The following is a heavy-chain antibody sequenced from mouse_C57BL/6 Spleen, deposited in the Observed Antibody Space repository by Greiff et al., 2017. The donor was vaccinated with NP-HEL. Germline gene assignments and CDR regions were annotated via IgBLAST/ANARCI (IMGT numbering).Heavy chain of an antibody. CDR3: ARSGYGNYVWFAY. V-gene: IGHV1-55*01. D-gene: IGHD2-1*01. CDR1: GYTFTSYW. CDR2: IYPGSGST. Sequence: VQLQQPGAELVKPGASVKMSCKASGYTFTSYWITWVKQRPGQGLEWIGDIYPGSGSTNYNEKFKSKATLTVDTSSSTAYMQLSSLTSEDSAVYYCARSGYGNYVWFAYWGQGTLVTVSA. J-gene: IGHJ3*01.